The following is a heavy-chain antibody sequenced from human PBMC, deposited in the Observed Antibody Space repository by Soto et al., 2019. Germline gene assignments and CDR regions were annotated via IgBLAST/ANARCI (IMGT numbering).Heavy chain of an antibody. V-gene: IGHV3-33*01. CDR3: ARPLYRNGSGEVFDC. D-gene: IGHD1-26*01. CDR2: IWFDGSKQ. J-gene: IGHJ4*02. CDR1: GFTFSSYV. Sequence: QVHLVESGGGVVQPGRSLRLACAASGFTFSSYVMHWVRQSPGKGPEWVATIWFDGSKQYYADSVRDRFTISRNNPENTLYLQMNSLSAEDTAVYYCARPLYRNGSGEVFDCWGQGTLVTVSS.